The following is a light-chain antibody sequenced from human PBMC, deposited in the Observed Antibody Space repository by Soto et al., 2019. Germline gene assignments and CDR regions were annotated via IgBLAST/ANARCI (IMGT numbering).Light chain of an antibody. CDR1: SSNIGSNL. V-gene: IGLV1-47*01. CDR2: RNN. Sequence: QSVLTQSPSASGTPGQRITISCSGSSSNIGSNLVYWYQQIPGTAPKLLIYRNNQRPSGVPDRFSGSKSGTSGSLAISGLLSEDEADYYCAPWDSSLPVLVFGGGTNLTVL. J-gene: IGLJ2*01. CDR3: APWDSSLPVLV.